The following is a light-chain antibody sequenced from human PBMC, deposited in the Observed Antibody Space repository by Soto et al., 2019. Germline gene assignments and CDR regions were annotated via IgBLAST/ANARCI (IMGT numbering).Light chain of an antibody. V-gene: IGLV1-47*01. J-gene: IGLJ2*01. Sequence: QCVLTQSPSGSGTPGQRVTISCSGSTSNIGSNSVFWYQHLPGTAPKLLIYRSNQRASGVPDRFSGSKSGTSASLAISGLRSEDEADYYCAAWDDSLSGQVFGGGTKLTVL. CDR2: RSN. CDR3: AAWDDSLSGQV. CDR1: TSNIGSNS.